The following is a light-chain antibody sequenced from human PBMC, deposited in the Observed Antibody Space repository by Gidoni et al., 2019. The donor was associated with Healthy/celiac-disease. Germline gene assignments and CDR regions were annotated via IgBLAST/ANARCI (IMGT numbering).Light chain of an antibody. V-gene: IGKV1-39*01. CDR2: AAS. J-gene: IGKJ5*01. CDR3: QQSYSTPNT. CDR1: QSISSY. Sequence: DIQMTQSPSSLSASVGDRVTITCRASQSISSYLNWYKQKPGKAPKLLIYAASSLQSGVPSRFSGSGSGTDFTLTISSLQPEDFATYYCQQSYSTPNTFGQGTRVEIK.